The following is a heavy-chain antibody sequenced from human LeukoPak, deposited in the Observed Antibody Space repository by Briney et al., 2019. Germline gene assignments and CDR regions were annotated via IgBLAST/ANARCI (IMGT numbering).Heavy chain of an antibody. CDR2: ISSSGSTI. D-gene: IGHD1-26*01. Sequence: PGGSLRLSCAASGFTFSSYEMNWVRQAPGKGLEWVSYISSSGSTIYYADSVKGRFTISRDNAKNSLYLQMNSLRAEDTAVYYCARGSWDSGSYGWFDPWGQGTLVTVSS. V-gene: IGHV3-48*03. J-gene: IGHJ5*02. CDR3: ARGSWDSGSYGWFDP. CDR1: GFTFSSYE.